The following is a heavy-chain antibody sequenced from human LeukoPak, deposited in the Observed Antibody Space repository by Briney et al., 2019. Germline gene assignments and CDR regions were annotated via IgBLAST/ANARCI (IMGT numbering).Heavy chain of an antibody. CDR1: GFTFSDYY. V-gene: IGHV3-23*01. J-gene: IGHJ6*03. CDR3: AKGLWFGESYYMDV. CDR2: ISGSGGST. Sequence: GGSLRLSCAASGFTFSDYYMSWIRQAPGKGLEWVSAISGSGGSTYYADSVKGRFTISRDNSKNTLYLQMNSLRAEDTAVYYCAKGLWFGESYYMDVWGKGTTVTVSS. D-gene: IGHD3-10*01.